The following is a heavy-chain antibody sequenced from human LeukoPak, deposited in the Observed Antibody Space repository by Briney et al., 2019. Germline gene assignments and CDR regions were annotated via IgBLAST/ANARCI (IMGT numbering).Heavy chain of an antibody. Sequence: PGRSLRLSCAASGFTFSSYAMHWVRQAPGKGLEWVAVISYDGSNKYYADSEKGRFTISRDNSRNTLYLQMNSLRAEDTAVYYCAKVYRDNGDYFAFNVWGQGSMVTVSS. D-gene: IGHD4-17*01. CDR3: AKVYRDNGDYFAFNV. CDR1: GFTFSSYA. J-gene: IGHJ3*01. V-gene: IGHV3-30-3*01. CDR2: ISYDGSNK.